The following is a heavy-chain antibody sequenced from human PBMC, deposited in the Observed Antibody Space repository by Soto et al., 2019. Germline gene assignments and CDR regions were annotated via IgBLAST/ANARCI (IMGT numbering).Heavy chain of an antibody. J-gene: IGHJ6*02. D-gene: IGHD5-18*01. CDR2: IYYSGST. CDR1: GGSVSSGRYY. V-gene: IGHV4-61*01. CDR3: ASGGSGYSYGYGAHYYYYDMDV. Sequence: SQTLCLTCSVSGGSVSSGRYYWSWIRQPPGKGLEWSGYIYYSGSTNYNPSLKSRVTISVDTSKTQFSLKLSSVTAADTAVYYCASGGSGYSYGYGAHYYYYDMDVWGQGTTVTVSS.